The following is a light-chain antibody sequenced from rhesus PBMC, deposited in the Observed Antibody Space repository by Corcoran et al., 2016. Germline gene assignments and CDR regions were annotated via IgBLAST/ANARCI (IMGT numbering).Light chain of an antibody. V-gene: IGKV1-28*03. CDR2: DVS. Sequence: DIQMTQSPSSLSASVGDTVTITCRASQGISSYLNWFQQKPGKALKLLIYDVSNLERGVPSRFSGSGSVTDFTLTISSLQPEDCAAYYCLQHNSYPRTFGQGTKVEIK. CDR3: LQHNSYPRT. CDR1: QGISSY. J-gene: IGKJ1*01.